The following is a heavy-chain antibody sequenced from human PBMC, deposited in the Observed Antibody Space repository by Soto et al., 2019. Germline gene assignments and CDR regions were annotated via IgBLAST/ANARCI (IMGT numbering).Heavy chain of an antibody. D-gene: IGHD6-19*01. CDR1: GYTFTSYG. CDR3: AGLSILVAGTSGYYYMDV. V-gene: IGHV1-18*01. CDR2: ISAYNGNT. Sequence: ASVKVSCKASGYTFTSYGISWVRQAPGQGLEWMGWISAYNGNTNYAQKLQGRVTMTTDTSTSTAYMELRSLRSDDTAVYYCAGLSILVAGTSGYYYMDVWGKGTTVTVSS. J-gene: IGHJ6*03.